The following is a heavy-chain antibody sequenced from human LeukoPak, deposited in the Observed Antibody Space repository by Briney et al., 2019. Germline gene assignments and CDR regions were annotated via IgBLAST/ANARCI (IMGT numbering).Heavy chain of an antibody. Sequence: PGGSLRLSCAASGFTFSSYEMNWVRQAPGKGLEHVSSISSGGVNTYYADSVRGRFTISRDNSKNTLYLHMGSLRAEDMAVYYCAREEAPVGGSSFDYWGQGTLVTVSS. CDR1: GFTFSSYE. V-gene: IGHV3-64*02. CDR3: AREEAPVGGSSFDY. D-gene: IGHD1-26*01. CDR2: ISSGGVNT. J-gene: IGHJ4*02.